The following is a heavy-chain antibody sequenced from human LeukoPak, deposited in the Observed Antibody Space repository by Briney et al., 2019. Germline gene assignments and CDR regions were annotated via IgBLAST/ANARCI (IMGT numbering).Heavy chain of an antibody. V-gene: IGHV4-59*01. Sequence: SETLSLTCSVSGGSISRYFWSWLRRPPGKGLEWIGDVYDSGSANYNPSLNSRVTISLDSSKNQFSLKVSSVTAADTAVYYCARASCGGNCYSWKRDYYYGMDVWGQGTTVTVSS. D-gene: IGHD2-21*02. CDR1: GGSISRYF. CDR3: ARASCGGNCYSWKRDYYYGMDV. J-gene: IGHJ6*02. CDR2: VYDSGSA.